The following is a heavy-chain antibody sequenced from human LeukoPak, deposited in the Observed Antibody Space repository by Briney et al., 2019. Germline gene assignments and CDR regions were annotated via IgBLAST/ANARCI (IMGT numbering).Heavy chain of an antibody. V-gene: IGHV3-7*02. D-gene: IGHD6-13*01. CDR2: TNEAGSDK. CDR1: GISFSEYW. J-gene: IGHJ5*02. CDR3: VSRLPLRAADPLNH. Sequence: GGSLRLSCAASGISFSEYWMSWVRQAPGKGLEWVAHTNEAGSDKYYVDSVKGRFTMSRDNAKNSLYLHMNSLRAEDTALYYCVSRLPLRAADPLNHWGQGTLVTVSS.